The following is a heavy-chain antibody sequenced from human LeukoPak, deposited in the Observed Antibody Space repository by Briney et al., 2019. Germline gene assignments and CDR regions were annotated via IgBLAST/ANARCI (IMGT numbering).Heavy chain of an antibody. J-gene: IGHJ4*02. D-gene: IGHD6-6*01. Sequence: SETLSLTCTVSGGSISSGTNYWTWIRQHPGKGLEWIGYIYYTGTTYYNPSLKSRVSISLDKPKNQFSLKLTSVTAADTAVYFCATDLAARTGPVDYWGQGALVTVSS. CDR3: ATDLAARTGPVDY. CDR2: IYYTGTT. CDR1: GGSISSGTNY. V-gene: IGHV4-31*03.